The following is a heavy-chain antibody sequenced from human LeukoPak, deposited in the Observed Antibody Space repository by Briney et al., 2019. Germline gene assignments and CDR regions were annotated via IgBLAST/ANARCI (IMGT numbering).Heavy chain of an antibody. CDR1: GGTLSSYA. D-gene: IGHD2/OR15-2a*01. Sequence: SVKVSCKASGGTLSSYAISWVRQAPGQGLEWMGGIIPIFGTANYAQKFQGRVTITADKSTSTAYMELSSLRSEDTAVYYCARDGTLEYGVGSSAFDIWGQGTMVTVSS. CDR3: ARDGTLEYGVGSSAFDI. CDR2: IIPIFGTA. J-gene: IGHJ3*02. V-gene: IGHV1-69*06.